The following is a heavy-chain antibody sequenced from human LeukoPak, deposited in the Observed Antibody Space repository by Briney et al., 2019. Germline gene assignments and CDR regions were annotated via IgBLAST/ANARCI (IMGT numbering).Heavy chain of an antibody. J-gene: IGHJ4*02. D-gene: IGHD6-13*01. Sequence: ASVKVSCKASGYTFTSYYMHWVRQAPGQGLEWMGIINPSGGSTSYAQKFQGRVTMTRDMSTSTVYMELSSLRSEDAAVYYCARDLGSSSWYSGGNDYWGQGTLVTVPS. CDR1: GYTFTSYY. CDR2: INPSGGST. V-gene: IGHV1-46*01. CDR3: ARDLGSSSWYSGGNDY.